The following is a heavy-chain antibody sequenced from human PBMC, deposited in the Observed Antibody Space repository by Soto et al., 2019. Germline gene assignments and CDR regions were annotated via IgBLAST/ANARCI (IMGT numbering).Heavy chain of an antibody. CDR2: MSSGGSTR. Sequence: LRLSCAASGFTFSDDYMSWIRQAPGKGLEWVSYMSSGGSTRYYADSVKGRFTISRDNAKNSLFLQMNSLRADDTAVYYCARESSPRDQRLDSWGQGTLVTVSS. V-gene: IGHV3-11*01. J-gene: IGHJ5*01. D-gene: IGHD2-15*01. CDR1: GFTFSDDY. CDR3: ARESSPRDQRLDS.